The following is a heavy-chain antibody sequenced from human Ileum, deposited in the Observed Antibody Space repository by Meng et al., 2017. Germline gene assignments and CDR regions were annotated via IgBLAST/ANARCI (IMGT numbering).Heavy chain of an antibody. CDR3: ARGVVSGSHYNTY. CDR2: IHHSGTT. CDR1: GGSIISSIW. D-gene: IGHD3-10*01. Sequence: QVQLQESGPGLVKPSGTLSLTCAVSGGSIISSIWWSWVRQPPEKGLEWIGEIHHSGTTNYSPSLKSRLTISVDKSKNQFSLKLQSVTAADTAVYFCARGVVSGSHYNTYWGQGNLVTVSS. V-gene: IGHV4-4*02. J-gene: IGHJ4*02.